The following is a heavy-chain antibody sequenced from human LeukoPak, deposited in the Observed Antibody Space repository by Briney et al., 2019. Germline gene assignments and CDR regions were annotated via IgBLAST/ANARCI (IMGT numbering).Heavy chain of an antibody. CDR1: GGSISSYY. Sequence: PSETLFLTCTVSGGSISSYYWSWIRQPPGKGLEWIGYIYYSGSTNYNPSLKSRVTISVDTSKNQFSLKLTSVTAADAAVYYCARSTFSSNWNLWGQGTLVTVSS. V-gene: IGHV4-59*08. CDR3: ARSTFSSNWNL. D-gene: IGHD6-13*01. J-gene: IGHJ4*02. CDR2: IYYSGST.